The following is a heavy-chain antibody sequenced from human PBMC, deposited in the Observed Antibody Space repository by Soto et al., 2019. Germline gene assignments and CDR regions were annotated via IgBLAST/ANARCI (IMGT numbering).Heavy chain of an antibody. CDR1: GFSLTTSGVG. V-gene: IGHV2-5*02. CDR2: IYWEDDK. J-gene: IGHJ5*02. D-gene: IGHD4-17*01. Sequence: QITLKESGPTLVKPTQTLTLTCTFSGFSLTTSGVGLGWIRQPPGKALEWLALIYWEDDKRYSPSLNSRLTITKQTSETQVLLTMTNMDPADTATYFCAHRTTTVTWWFDPWRQGTLVTVSS. CDR3: AHRTTTVTWWFDP.